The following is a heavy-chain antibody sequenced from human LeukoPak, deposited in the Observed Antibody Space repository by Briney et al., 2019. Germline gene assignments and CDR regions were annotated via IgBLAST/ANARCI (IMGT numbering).Heavy chain of an antibody. CDR3: ARDMHTTIFGVVIRPFDF. D-gene: IGHD3-3*01. CDR1: GYTFTSYG. CDR2: ISAYNGNT. V-gene: IGHV1-18*01. Sequence: GASVKVSCKASGYTFTSYGISWVRQAPGQGLEWMGWISAYNGNTNYAQKLQGRVTMTTDTSTSTAYMELRILRSDDTAVYYCARDMHTTIFGVVIRPFDFWGQGTLVTVSS. J-gene: IGHJ4*02.